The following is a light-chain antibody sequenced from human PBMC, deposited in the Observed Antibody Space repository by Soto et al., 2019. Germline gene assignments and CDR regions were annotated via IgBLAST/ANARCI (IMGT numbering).Light chain of an antibody. Sequence: QPVLTQPPSVSGAPGQRVTISCTGSSSNIGAGYDVHWYQQLPGTAPKLLIYGNSNRPSGVPDRFSGSKSGTSASLAITGLQAEDEADYYCQSYDSSLVFGGGTKHRP. V-gene: IGLV1-40*01. J-gene: IGLJ3*02. CDR1: SSNIGAGYD. CDR2: GNS. CDR3: QSYDSSLV.